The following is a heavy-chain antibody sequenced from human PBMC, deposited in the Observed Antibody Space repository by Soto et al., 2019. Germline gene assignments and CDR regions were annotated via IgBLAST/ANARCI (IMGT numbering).Heavy chain of an antibody. CDR3: ASDYGSGIMRFDY. J-gene: IGHJ4*02. CDR1: GYTFTIYG. V-gene: IGHV1-18*01. CDR2: ISAYNGNT. D-gene: IGHD3-10*01. Sequence: QVQLVQSGAEVKKPGASVKVSCKTSGYTFTIYGISWVRQAPGQGLEWMGWISAYNGNTNYAQKLQGRVTMTTHTSTSTGYMGLRSVRSDATAVYCCASDYGSGIMRFDYWGQGTLVTVSS.